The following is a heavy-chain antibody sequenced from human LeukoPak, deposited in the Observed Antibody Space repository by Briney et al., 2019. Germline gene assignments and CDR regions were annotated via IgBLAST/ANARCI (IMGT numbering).Heavy chain of an antibody. CDR3: GRAPYGPLDH. CDR2: ISTTGST. CDR1: GDSLSSGSYF. J-gene: IGHJ4*02. Sequence: SQTLSLTCTVSGDSLSSGSYFWSWIRQPAGKGLEWIGRISTTGSTNYNPSLKSRISISAVTSKNQFSLSLTSVTAADTAVYYCGRAPYGPLDHWGQGILVTVSS. D-gene: IGHD3-10*01. V-gene: IGHV4-61*02.